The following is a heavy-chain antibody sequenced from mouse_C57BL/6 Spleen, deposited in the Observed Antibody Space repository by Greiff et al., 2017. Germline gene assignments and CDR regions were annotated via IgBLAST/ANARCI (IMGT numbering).Heavy chain of an antibody. V-gene: IGHV1-69*01. CDR1: GYTFTSYW. CDR3: ARFGPWYFDV. D-gene: IGHD3-1*01. J-gene: IGHJ1*03. CDR2: IDPSDSYT. Sequence: VQLQQPGAELVMPGASVKLSCKASGYTFTSYWMHWVKQRPGQGLEWIGEIDPSDSYTNYNQKFKGKSTLTVDKSSSTAYMQLSSLTSEDSAVYYGARFGPWYFDVWGTGTTVTVSS.